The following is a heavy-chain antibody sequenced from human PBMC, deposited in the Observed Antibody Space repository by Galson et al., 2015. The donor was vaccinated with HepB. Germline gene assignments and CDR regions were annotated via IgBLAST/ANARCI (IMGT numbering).Heavy chain of an antibody. CDR1: GFTFEDYA. Sequence: SLRLSCADSGFTFEDYAMHWVRKVPGKGLEWVSGITWNGNSIGYVASVKGRFTITRDNAKNSMYLQMNSLGTEDTALYYCAKPLSIASRRGALDIWGPGTMVVVSA. V-gene: IGHV3-9*01. J-gene: IGHJ3*02. CDR2: ITWNGNSI. CDR3: AKPLSIASRRGALDI. D-gene: IGHD6-6*01.